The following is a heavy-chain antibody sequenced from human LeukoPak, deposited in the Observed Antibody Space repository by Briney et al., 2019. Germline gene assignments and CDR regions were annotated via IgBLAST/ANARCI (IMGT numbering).Heavy chain of an antibody. J-gene: IGHJ4*02. CDR3: ARTRLDDSSGPPDY. Sequence: GGSLRLSCAASGFTFSSYAMSWVRQAPGKGLEWVSAISGSGGSTYYADSVKGRFTISRDNSKNTLYLQMNSLRAEDTAVYYCARTRLDDSSGPPDYWGQGTLVTVSS. CDR1: GFTFSSYA. D-gene: IGHD3-22*01. V-gene: IGHV3-23*01. CDR2: ISGSGGST.